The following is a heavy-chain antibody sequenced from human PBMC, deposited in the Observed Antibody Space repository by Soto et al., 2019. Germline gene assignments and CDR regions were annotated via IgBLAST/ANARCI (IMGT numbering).Heavy chain of an antibody. CDR1: GYTFTSYG. D-gene: IGHD5-18*01. CDR2: ISGYNGKT. V-gene: IGHV1-18*01. Sequence: ASVKVSCTASGYTFTSYGISWVRQAPGQGLEWMGWISGYNGKTNYAQKVQDRVTMTTDTSTSTVYMELRSLRSDDTAVYYCARDVGYGLIDYWGQGTLVTVSS. J-gene: IGHJ4*02. CDR3: ARDVGYGLIDY.